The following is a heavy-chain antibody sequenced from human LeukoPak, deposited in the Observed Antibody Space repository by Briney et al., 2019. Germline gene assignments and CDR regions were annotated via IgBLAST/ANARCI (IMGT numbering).Heavy chain of an antibody. V-gene: IGHV4-59*11. CDR3: GSGGGYDFWSGYYNPYYMDV. CDR1: GGSISSHY. J-gene: IGHJ6*03. Sequence: SETLSLTCTVSGGSISSHYWSWIRQPPGRGLVGIGYSYYSGSNNYNPSLKSRVTISVDTSKNQFSLKLSSVTAADTAVYYCGSGGGYDFWSGYYNPYYMDVWGQGTTVIVSS. CDR2: SYYSGSN. D-gene: IGHD3-3*01.